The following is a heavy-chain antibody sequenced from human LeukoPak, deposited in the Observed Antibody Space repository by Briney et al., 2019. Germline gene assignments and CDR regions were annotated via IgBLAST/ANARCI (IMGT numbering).Heavy chain of an antibody. CDR3: ATTKYYDFWSGYYTENYFDY. J-gene: IGHJ4*02. V-gene: IGHV4-59*01. CDR1: GGPISSYY. D-gene: IGHD3-3*01. Sequence: PSETLSLTCTVSGGPISSYYWSWIRQPPGKGLEWIGYIYYGGSTNYNPSLKSRVTISVDTSKNQFSLKLSSVTAADTAVYYCATTKYYDFWSGYYTENYFDYWGQGTLVTVSS. CDR2: IYYGGST.